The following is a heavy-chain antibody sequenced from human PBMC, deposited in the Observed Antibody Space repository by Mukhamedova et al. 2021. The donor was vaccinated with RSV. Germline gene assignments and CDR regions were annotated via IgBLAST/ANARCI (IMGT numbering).Heavy chain of an antibody. Sequence: GEINHSGSTNYNPSPKSRVTISVDTSKNQFSLKLSSVTAADTAVYYCARARDSSGYYYAPYYFDYWGQGTLVTVSS. D-gene: IGHD3-22*01. J-gene: IGHJ4*02. CDR3: ARARDSSGYYYAPYYFDY. CDR2: INHSGST. V-gene: IGHV4-34*01.